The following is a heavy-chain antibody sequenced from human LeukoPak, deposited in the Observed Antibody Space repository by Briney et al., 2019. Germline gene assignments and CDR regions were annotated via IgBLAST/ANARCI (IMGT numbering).Heavy chain of an antibody. V-gene: IGHV3-74*03. CDR3: ERAGSLGYCSSTSCYNIDDAFDI. Sequence: GGALGLSWAAFGFTFSNYLVHWVRQAAGKGLGVVSRLHSEWSSTKYADSVKGQFTITRDNAKQTTYLQINSLRADDTDVYYCERAGSLGYCSSTSCYNIDDAFDIWGQGTMVTVSS. D-gene: IGHD2-2*02. CDR2: LHSEWSST. J-gene: IGHJ3*02. CDR1: GFTFSNYL.